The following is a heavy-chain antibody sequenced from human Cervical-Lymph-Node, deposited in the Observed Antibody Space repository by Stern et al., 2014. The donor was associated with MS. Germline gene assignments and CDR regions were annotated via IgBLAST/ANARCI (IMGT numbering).Heavy chain of an antibody. CDR1: GFNFSAYD. Sequence: EDQLVESGGGLVQPGGSLRLSCAASGFNFSAYDMHWVRQVTGKRLEWVSAISSAGDRYYPGSVKGRFTISRDSAKSSLYLQMNSLRAGDTAVYYCARDLPRGGGNGMDVWAKGPRSPSP. CDR3: ARDLPRGGGNGMDV. J-gene: IGHJ6*02. V-gene: IGHV3-13*01. D-gene: IGHD4-23*01. CDR2: ISSAGDR.